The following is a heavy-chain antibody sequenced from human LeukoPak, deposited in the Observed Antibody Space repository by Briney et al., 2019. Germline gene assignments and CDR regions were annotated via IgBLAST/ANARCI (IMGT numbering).Heavy chain of an antibody. CDR3: ARDRHFRVVVVAATMGFDY. Sequence: PGGSLRLSCAASGFTFSSYGMHWVRQAPGKGLEWVAYIRYDGSNKYYADSVKGRFTISRDNSKNTLYLQMNSLRAEDTAVYYCARDRHFRVVVVAATMGFDYWGQGTLVTVSS. J-gene: IGHJ4*02. V-gene: IGHV3-30*02. D-gene: IGHD2-15*01. CDR1: GFTFSSYG. CDR2: IRYDGSNK.